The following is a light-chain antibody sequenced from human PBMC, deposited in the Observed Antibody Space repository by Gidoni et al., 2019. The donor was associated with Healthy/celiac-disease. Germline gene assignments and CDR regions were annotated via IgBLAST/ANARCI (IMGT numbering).Light chain of an antibody. V-gene: IGLV2-23*01. CDR2: EGS. CDR3: CSYAGSSTAV. Sequence: QSALTQPASVSGSPGQSITISCTGPSSDVGSYNLVSWYQQHPGKAPKLLIYEGSKRPPGVSNRFSGSKSGNMASLTISGFQAEDEADYYCCSYAGSSTAVFGGGTQLTVL. J-gene: IGLJ7*01. CDR1: SSDVGSYNL.